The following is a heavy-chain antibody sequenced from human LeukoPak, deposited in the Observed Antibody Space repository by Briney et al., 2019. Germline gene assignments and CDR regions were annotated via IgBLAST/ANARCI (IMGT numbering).Heavy chain of an antibody. CDR2: IYPGDSDT. CDR1: GYSFTTYW. D-gene: IGHD3-16*01. J-gene: IGHJ4*02. V-gene: IGHV5-51*01. CDR3: ARPHLRLGELPDHYFDY. Sequence: GESLKISCKGSGYSFTTYWIGWVRQMPGKGLEWMGIIYPGDSDTRYSPSFQGQVTISADKSISTAYLQWSSLKASDTAMYYCARPHLRLGELPDHYFDYWGQGTLVTVSS.